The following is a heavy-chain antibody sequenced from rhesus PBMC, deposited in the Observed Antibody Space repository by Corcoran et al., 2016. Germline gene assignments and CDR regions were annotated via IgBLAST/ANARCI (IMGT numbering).Heavy chain of an antibody. V-gene: IGHV1S2*01. CDR1: GDTFTDYY. Sequence: QVHLVQSGAEVKRPGSSVKVSCKASGDTFTDYYMHWVRQAPRQGLGWMGWNNPYNGHTKYAQKFPGRVTMTRDTSTSTAYMELSSLRSEDTAVYYCARSYNFVDAPDYWGQGVLVTVSS. CDR3: ARSYNFVDAPDY. CDR2: NNPYNGHT. D-gene: IGHD3-3*01. J-gene: IGHJ4*01.